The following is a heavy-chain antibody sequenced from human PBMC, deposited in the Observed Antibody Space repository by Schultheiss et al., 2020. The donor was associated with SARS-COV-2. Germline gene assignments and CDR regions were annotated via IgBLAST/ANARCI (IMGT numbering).Heavy chain of an antibody. J-gene: IGHJ4*02. CDR1: GFILNNFW. Sequence: GGSLRLSCAASGFILNNFWMSWVRQPLGKGLEWVANIKQDGSEKTYVESVRGRFTISRDNAKNSLYLQMDSLRADDTAVYYCAKVFGGMVYAIRFDSWGQGTLVTVS. CDR3: AKVFGGMVYAIRFDS. D-gene: IGHD2-8*01. CDR2: IKQDGSEK. V-gene: IGHV3-7*03.